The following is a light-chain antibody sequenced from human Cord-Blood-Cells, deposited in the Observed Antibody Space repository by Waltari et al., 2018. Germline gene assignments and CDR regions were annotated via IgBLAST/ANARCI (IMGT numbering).Light chain of an antibody. Sequence: RVPITCRASQSISSYLNWYQQKPGKAPKLLIYAASSLQSGVPSRFSGSGSGTDFTLTISSLQPEDFATYYCQQSYSTPLTFGGGTKVEIK. CDR2: AAS. J-gene: IGKJ4*01. CDR3: QQSYSTPLT. CDR1: QSISSY. V-gene: IGKV1-39*01.